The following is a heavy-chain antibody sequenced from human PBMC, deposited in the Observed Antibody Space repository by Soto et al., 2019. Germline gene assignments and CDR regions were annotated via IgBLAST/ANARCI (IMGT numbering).Heavy chain of an antibody. CDR1: GYTFTSYD. CDR3: ARERTVAGNDY. V-gene: IGHV1-8*01. J-gene: IGHJ4*02. CDR2: MNPKSGNT. D-gene: IGHD6-19*01. Sequence: QVQLVQTGAEVKKPGASVKVSCKASGYTFTSYDINWVRQATGQGLEWMGWMNPKSGNTGYAQKFQRRVTMTSNTSISTAYMELSSLRPEDTAVYYCARERTVAGNDYWGQGTLVTVSS.